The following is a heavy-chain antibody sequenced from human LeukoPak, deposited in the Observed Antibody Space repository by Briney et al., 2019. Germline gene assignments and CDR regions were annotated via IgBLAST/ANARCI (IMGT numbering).Heavy chain of an antibody. CDR3: ARVRGALVRGVIKGPYYYYYMDV. V-gene: IGHV4-4*07. Sequence: SETLSLTCTVSGGSISSYYWSWIRQPAGKGLEWIGRIYTSGSTNYNPSLKSRVTMSVDTSKNQFSLKLSSVTAADTAVYYCARVRGALVRGVIKGPYYYYYMDVWGKGTTVTISS. J-gene: IGHJ6*03. CDR2: IYTSGST. CDR1: GGSISSYY. D-gene: IGHD3-10*01.